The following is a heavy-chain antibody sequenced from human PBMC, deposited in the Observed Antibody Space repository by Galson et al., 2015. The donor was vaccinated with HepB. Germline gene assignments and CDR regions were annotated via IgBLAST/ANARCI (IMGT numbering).Heavy chain of an antibody. CDR3: VRPVLGSSWPNYYYYNYMDV. D-gene: IGHD6-13*01. J-gene: IGHJ6*03. V-gene: IGHV3-15*01. CDR2: IKGKTDGGAP. Sequence: SLRLSCAGSGFTFSNAWMNWVRQAPGKGLEWVGRIKGKTDGGAPDYAAAVKDRFTISKDDSKNMLYLQMNSLKSEDTAVYYCVRPVLGSSWPNYYYYNYMDVWGKGTTVTVSS. CDR1: GFTFSNAW.